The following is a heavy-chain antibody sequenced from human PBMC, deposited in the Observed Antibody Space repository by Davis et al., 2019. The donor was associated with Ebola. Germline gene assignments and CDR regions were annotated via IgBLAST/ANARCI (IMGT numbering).Heavy chain of an antibody. CDR1: GFTFDDYT. CDR2: ISWDGGST. D-gene: IGHD6-13*01. V-gene: IGHV3-43*01. J-gene: IGHJ6*03. Sequence: GESLKISCAASGFTFDDYTMHWVRQAPGKGLEWVSLISWDGGSTYYADSVKGRFTISRDNSKNSLYLQMNSLRTEDTALYYCAKAMAAAGMGYYYYMDVWGKGTTVTVSS. CDR3: AKAMAAAGMGYYYYMDV.